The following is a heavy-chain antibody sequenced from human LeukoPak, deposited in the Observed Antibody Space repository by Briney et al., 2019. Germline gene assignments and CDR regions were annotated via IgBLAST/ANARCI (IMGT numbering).Heavy chain of an antibody. CDR2: IKSKTDGGTT. CDR1: GFTFSNAW. CDR3: TTDKDYDSSGYSPDWFDP. V-gene: IGHV3-15*01. D-gene: IGHD3-22*01. Sequence: GGSLRLSCAASGFTFSNAWMSWVRQAPGKGLEWVGRIKSKTDGGTTDYAAPVKGRFTISRDDSKNTLYLQMNSLKTEDTAVYYCTTDKDYDSSGYSPDWFDPWGQGTLVTVS. J-gene: IGHJ5*02.